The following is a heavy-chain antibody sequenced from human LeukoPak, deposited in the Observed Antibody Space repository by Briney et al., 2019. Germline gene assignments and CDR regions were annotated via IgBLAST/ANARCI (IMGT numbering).Heavy chain of an antibody. Sequence: GGSLRLSCGASGFTFSSYGMHWVRQAPGKGLEWMAFIRSDGSNKYYADSVKGRFTISRDNSKNTSYLQMNSLRAEDTAVYYCARILDSAWGELGYWGQGTLVTVSS. J-gene: IGHJ4*02. CDR1: GFTFSSYG. V-gene: IGHV3-30*02. CDR2: IRSDGSNK. D-gene: IGHD6-19*01. CDR3: ARILDSAWGELGY.